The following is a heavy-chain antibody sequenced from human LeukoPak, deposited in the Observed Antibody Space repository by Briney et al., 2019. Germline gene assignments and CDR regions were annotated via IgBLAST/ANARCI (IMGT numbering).Heavy chain of an antibody. J-gene: IGHJ4*02. CDR3: ARSRGTFLPHDY. CDR2: IYSGGGT. Sequence: GGSLRLSCVVSGLTVSSNYMSWVRQAPGKGLEWVSVIYSGGGTYYADSVKGRFTISRDNSKNTVYLQMNSLRVEDTAVYYCARSRGTFLPHDYWAREPWSPSPQ. V-gene: IGHV3-66*01. CDR1: GLTVSSNY. D-gene: IGHD3-16*01.